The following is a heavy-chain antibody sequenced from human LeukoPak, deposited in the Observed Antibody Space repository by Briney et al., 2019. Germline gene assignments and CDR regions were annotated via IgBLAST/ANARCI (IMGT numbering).Heavy chain of an antibody. D-gene: IGHD6-13*01. J-gene: IGHJ5*02. CDR2: FDPEDGET. V-gene: IGHV1-24*01. CDR1: GYTLTELS. Sequence: ASVKVSCKVSGYTLTELSMHWVRQAPGKGLEWMGGFDPEDGETIYAQKFQGRVTMTEDTSTDTAYMELSSLRSEDTAVHYCATDQAAAGENWFDPWGQGTLVTVSS. CDR3: ATDQAAAGENWFDP.